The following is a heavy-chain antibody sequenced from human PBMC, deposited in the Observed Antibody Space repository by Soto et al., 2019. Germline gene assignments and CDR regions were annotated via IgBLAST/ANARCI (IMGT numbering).Heavy chain of an antibody. Sequence: GGSLRLSCAASGFTFSSYSMNWVRQAPGKGLEWVSSISSSSSYIYYADSVKGRFTISRDNAKNSLYLQMNSLRAEDTAVYYCARDGSDDYGDYDVAFDIWGQGTMVTVSS. D-gene: IGHD4-17*01. V-gene: IGHV3-21*01. CDR1: GFTFSSYS. J-gene: IGHJ3*02. CDR3: ARDGSDDYGDYDVAFDI. CDR2: ISSSSSYI.